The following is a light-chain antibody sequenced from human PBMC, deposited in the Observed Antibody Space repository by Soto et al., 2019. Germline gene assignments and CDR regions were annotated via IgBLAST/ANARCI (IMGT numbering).Light chain of an antibody. CDR2: EDI. V-gene: IGLV2-23*01. Sequence: QSVLTQPASVSGSPGQSITISCTGTSSDIGRYNLVSWYQQHPGKAPKLIIYEDIERPSGVSDRFSGSKSGNTASLTISGLQPEDEADYYCCSYAGGASVVFGGGTKLTVL. CDR1: SSDIGRYNL. CDR3: CSYAGGASVV. J-gene: IGLJ2*01.